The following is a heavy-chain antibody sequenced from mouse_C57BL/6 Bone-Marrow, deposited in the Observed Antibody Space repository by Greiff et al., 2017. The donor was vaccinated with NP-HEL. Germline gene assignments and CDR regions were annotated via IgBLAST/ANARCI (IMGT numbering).Heavy chain of an antibody. CDR1: GYTFTSYG. CDR2: IYPRSGNT. CDR3: ARSTTVVAP. J-gene: IGHJ3*01. Sequence: QVQLQQSGAELARPGASVKLSCKASGYTFTSYGISWVKQRTGQGLEWIGEIYPRSGNTYYNEKFKGKATLTADKSSSTADMELRSLTYEDSAVYFCARSTTVVAPWGQGTLVTVSA. V-gene: IGHV1-81*01. D-gene: IGHD1-1*01.